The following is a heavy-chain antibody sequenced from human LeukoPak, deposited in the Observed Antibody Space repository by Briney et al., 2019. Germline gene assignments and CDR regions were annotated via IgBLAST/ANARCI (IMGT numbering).Heavy chain of an antibody. D-gene: IGHD3-22*01. J-gene: IGHJ4*02. V-gene: IGHV5-51*01. Sequence: GESLKISCKASGYSFTTYWIGWVRQMPGKGLEWMGIFYPGDSDTRYSPSFQGQVTISADKSISTAYLQWSSLKASDTAMYYCARRRFNYDSSGYYPFDYGGQGTLVTVSS. CDR3: ARRRFNYDSSGYYPFDY. CDR1: GYSFTTYW. CDR2: FYPGDSDT.